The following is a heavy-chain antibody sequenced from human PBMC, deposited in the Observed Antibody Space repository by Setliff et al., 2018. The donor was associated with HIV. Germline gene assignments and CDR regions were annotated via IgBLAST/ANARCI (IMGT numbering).Heavy chain of an antibody. D-gene: IGHD3-10*01. CDR2: IYYTGST. V-gene: IGHV4-31*03. J-gene: IGHJ6*02. CDR1: GGSISSSGNY. Sequence: SETLSLTCTVSGGSISSSGNYWTWIRQRPGKGLEWIGYIYYTGSTYYHPSLKSRVLISVDTSNSLFSLSLRSVTAADTAVYYCARDLSPYGSGDPYYYYGMDVWGQGTTVTVSS. CDR3: ARDLSPYGSGDPYYYYGMDV.